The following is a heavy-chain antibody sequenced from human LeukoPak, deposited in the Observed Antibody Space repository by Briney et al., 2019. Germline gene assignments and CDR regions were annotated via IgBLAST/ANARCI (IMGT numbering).Heavy chain of an antibody. CDR3: AKDAQRGFDYSNSLQY. J-gene: IGHJ4*02. Sequence: AGGSLRLSCAASQFTFSHYGMHWVRQAPGRGLQWVAVIWNDGSDKYYSDSVKGRFTVSRDNSNNMVYLQMNSLRADASGVYYCAKDAQRGFDYSNSLQYWGRGTLVTVSS. V-gene: IGHV3-33*06. CDR2: IWNDGSDK. D-gene: IGHD4-11*01. CDR1: QFTFSHYG.